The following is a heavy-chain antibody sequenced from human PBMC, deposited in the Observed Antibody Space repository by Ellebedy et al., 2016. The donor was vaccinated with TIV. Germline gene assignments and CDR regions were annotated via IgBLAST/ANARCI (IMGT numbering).Heavy chain of an antibody. CDR2: VYHVGTT. Sequence: SETLSLXCTVSGYSISTGYFWGWIRQPPGKGLEWIGSVYHVGTTYYNPSLKSRVTISVDTSKNQFSLRLNSVTAADTAVYFCASRRYSYGQNYFDYWGQGILVTVSS. D-gene: IGHD5-18*01. V-gene: IGHV4-38-2*02. CDR1: GYSISTGYF. J-gene: IGHJ4*02. CDR3: ASRRYSYGQNYFDY.